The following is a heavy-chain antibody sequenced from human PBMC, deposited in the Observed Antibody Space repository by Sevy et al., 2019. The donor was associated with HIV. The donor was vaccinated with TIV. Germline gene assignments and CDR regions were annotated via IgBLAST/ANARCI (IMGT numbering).Heavy chain of an antibody. V-gene: IGHV3-23*01. CDR1: GFPFSNFA. Sequence: GGSLRLSCAASGFPFSNFAMSWVRQAPGKGLEWVSTLIGGGSRTYYAHSVTGRFIISRDNSRNTQYLQMNSLRAEDTAIYYCAKRRVQSGLSGGGANYGMDVCGRGTTVTVSS. CDR3: AKRRVQSGLSGGGANYGMDV. CDR2: LIGGGSRT. D-gene: IGHD2-8*02. J-gene: IGHJ6*02.